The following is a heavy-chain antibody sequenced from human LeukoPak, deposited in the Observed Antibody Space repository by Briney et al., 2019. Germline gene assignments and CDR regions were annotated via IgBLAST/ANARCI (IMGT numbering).Heavy chain of an antibody. Sequence: SQTLSLTCAVSGGSISSDGYCWSWIRQPPGKGLEWIGYIYHSGSSYYNPSLRSRVTISVDRSRNRFSLKLNSVTAADTAVYYCARDYGGGGSYFDYWGQGILVTVSS. CDR2: IYHSGSS. J-gene: IGHJ4*02. CDR1: GGSISSDGYC. CDR3: ARDYGGGGSYFDY. D-gene: IGHD1-26*01. V-gene: IGHV4-30-2*01.